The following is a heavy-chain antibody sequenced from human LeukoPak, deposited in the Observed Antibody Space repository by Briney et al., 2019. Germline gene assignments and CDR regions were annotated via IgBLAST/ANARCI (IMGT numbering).Heavy chain of an antibody. V-gene: IGHV4-61*01. J-gene: IGHJ1*01. CDR3: ADRNFQH. CDR1: GGSISSGSYY. CDR2: IYYSGST. Sequence: SETLSLTCTVSGGSISSGSYYWSWIRQPPGKGLEWIGYIYYSGSTNYNPSLKSRVTISVDTSKNQFSLKLSSVTAADTAVYYCADRNFQHWGQGTLVTVSS. D-gene: IGHD3-16*02.